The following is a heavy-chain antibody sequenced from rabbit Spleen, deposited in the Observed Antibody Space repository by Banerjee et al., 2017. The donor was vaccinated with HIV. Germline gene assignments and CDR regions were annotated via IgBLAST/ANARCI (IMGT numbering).Heavy chain of an antibody. CDR3: VREAGYGGYGDANL. V-gene: IGHV1S7*01. CDR1: GFDFSRYY. J-gene: IGHJ4*01. D-gene: IGHD6-1*01. Sequence: QLVESGVGLVQPGGSLKLSCKASGFDFSRYYMNWVRQAPGKGLEWIGYIEPVFGVTYYASWVNGRFTISSHNAQNTLYLQLNSLTAADTATYFCVREAGYGGYGDANLWGQGTLVTVS. CDR2: IEPVFGVT.